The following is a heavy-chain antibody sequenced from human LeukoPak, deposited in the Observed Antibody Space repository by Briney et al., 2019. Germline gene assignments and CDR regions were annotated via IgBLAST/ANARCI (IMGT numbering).Heavy chain of an antibody. CDR2: ISSSGSTI. CDR3: AREGYDSSGYYPPLYYYYYYYMDV. D-gene: IGHD3-22*01. J-gene: IGHJ6*03. CDR1: GFTFSSYE. Sequence: GGSLRLSCAASGFTFSSYEMNWVRQAPGKGLEWVSYISSSGSTIYYADSVKGRFTISRDNAKNSLYLQMNSLRAEDTAVYYCAREGYDSSGYYPPLYYYYYYYMDVWGKGTTVTISS. V-gene: IGHV3-48*03.